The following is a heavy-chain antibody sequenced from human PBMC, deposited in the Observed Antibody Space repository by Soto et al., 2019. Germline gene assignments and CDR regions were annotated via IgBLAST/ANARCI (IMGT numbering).Heavy chain of an antibody. V-gene: IGHV3-23*01. J-gene: IGHJ3*02. Sequence: GGSLRLSCPASGFTFSSHAMSWVRQAPGKGLEWVSTISSDGSTYYADSVKGRFTISRDDSKNTLFLQMKGLRAEDTAIYFCAKDAAPYYYFSSGFDIWGQGTMVTVSS. CDR1: GFTFSSHA. D-gene: IGHD3-22*01. CDR2: ISSDGST. CDR3: AKDAAPYYYFSSGFDI.